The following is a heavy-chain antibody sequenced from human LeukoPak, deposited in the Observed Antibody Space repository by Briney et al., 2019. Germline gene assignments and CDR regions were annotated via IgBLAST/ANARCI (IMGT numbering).Heavy chain of an antibody. CDR2: ISSSGSYI. CDR1: GFTFSSYS. CDR3: AREGSGSWDS. Sequence: GGSLRLSRAASGFTFSSYSMNWVRQASGKGLEWVSSISSSGSYIFYADSVKGRFTISRDNAKNSLFLQMNSLRAEDTAVYYCAREGSGSWDSWGQGTLVTVSS. J-gene: IGHJ4*02. D-gene: IGHD3-10*01. V-gene: IGHV3-21*01.